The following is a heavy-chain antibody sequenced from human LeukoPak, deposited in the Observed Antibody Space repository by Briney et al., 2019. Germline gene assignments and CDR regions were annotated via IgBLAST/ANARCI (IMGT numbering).Heavy chain of an antibody. Sequence: GGSLRLSCAASGFTFSNYVIHWVRQAPGKGLEWVAVISYDGSNKYYVDSVEGRFTISRDNSKNTLFLQMNSLRAEDTAVYYCVKDLNCGGDCYSAAGHWGQGILVTVSS. CDR2: ISYDGSNK. V-gene: IGHV3-30*18. CDR3: VKDLNCGGDCYSAAGH. D-gene: IGHD2-21*02. J-gene: IGHJ4*02. CDR1: GFTFSNYV.